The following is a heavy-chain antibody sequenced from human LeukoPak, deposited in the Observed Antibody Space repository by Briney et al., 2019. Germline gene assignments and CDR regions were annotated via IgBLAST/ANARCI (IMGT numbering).Heavy chain of an antibody. J-gene: IGHJ4*02. CDR1: GFTFSSNW. Sequence: GGSLRLSCAASGFTFSSNWMHWVRQAPGKGLMWVARIDYNGRITSVADSVKGRFAISRDNARNTLYLQMNSLRAEDTAVYYCVRDFETVWTPRDDFENWGQGTLVTVSS. CDR2: IDYNGRIT. D-gene: IGHD3-9*01. CDR3: VRDFETVWTPRDDFEN. V-gene: IGHV3-74*01.